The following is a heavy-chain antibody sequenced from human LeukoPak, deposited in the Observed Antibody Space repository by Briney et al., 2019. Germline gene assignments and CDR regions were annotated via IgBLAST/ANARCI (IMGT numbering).Heavy chain of an antibody. D-gene: IGHD3-16*02. Sequence: GGSLRLSCAASGFTFSSYWMSWVRQAPGKGLEWVANIKQDGSEKYYVDSVKGRFTISRDNAKNSLYLQMNSLRAEDTAVYYCARERNFMYVLGRYRYPIFYSGHRTLVTVSS. J-gene: IGHJ4*01. CDR2: IKQDGSEK. CDR1: GFTFSSYW. V-gene: IGHV3-7*01. CDR3: ARERNFMYVLGRYRYPIFY.